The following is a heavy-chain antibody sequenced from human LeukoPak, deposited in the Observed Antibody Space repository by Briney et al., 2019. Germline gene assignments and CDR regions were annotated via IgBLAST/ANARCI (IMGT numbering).Heavy chain of an antibody. D-gene: IGHD3-3*01. CDR3: ARAFGDFWSGYYGFDY. Sequence: SETLSLTCTVSGGSISSYYWSWIRQPAGKGLEWIGRIYTSGSTNYNPSLKSRVTMSIDTSKNQFSLKLSSATAADTAVYYCARAFGDFWSGYYGFDYWGQGTLVTVSS. J-gene: IGHJ4*02. CDR2: IYTSGST. CDR1: GGSISSYY. V-gene: IGHV4-4*07.